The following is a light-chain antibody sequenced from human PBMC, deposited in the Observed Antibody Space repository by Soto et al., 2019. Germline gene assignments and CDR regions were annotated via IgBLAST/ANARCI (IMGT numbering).Light chain of an antibody. CDR3: SSYTTSSALQV. CDR1: ISDFVLYNY. CDR2: GVN. J-gene: IGLJ1*01. V-gene: IGLV2-14*01. Sequence: QSVLTQPASVSGSPGQSITISCSGTISDFVLYNYVSWYQQHPGKAPKLTIYGVNNRPSGVSNRFSGSKSGNTASLTISGLQADDEADYYCSSYTTSSALQVFGTGTKVTVL.